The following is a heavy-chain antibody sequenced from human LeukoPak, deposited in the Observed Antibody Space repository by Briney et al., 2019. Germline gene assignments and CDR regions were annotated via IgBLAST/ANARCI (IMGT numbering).Heavy chain of an antibody. CDR3: ATYTNWVAGDV. J-gene: IGHJ6*02. CDR1: GFTFSDYY. D-gene: IGHD7-27*01. CDR2: ISSSGSTI. V-gene: IGHV3-11*04. Sequence: KTGGSLRLSCAASGFTFSDYYMNWIRQAPGKGLEWVSYISSSGSTIYYADSVKGRFTISRDNAKNSLYLQMDSLRAEDTAVYYCATYTNWVAGDVWGQGTTVSVSS.